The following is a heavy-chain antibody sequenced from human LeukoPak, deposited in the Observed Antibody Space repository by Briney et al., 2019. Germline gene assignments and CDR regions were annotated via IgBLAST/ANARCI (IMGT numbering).Heavy chain of an antibody. CDR3: ARGWRPADDAFDI. CDR1: GGSISSYY. J-gene: IGHJ3*02. V-gene: IGHV4-59*01. Sequence: SETLSLTCTVSGGSISSYYWSWIRQPAGKGLEWIGYIYYSGSTNYNPSLKSRVTISVDTSKNQFSLKLSSVTAADTAVYYCARGWRPADDAFDIWGQGTMVTVSS. CDR2: IYYSGST. D-gene: IGHD3-3*01.